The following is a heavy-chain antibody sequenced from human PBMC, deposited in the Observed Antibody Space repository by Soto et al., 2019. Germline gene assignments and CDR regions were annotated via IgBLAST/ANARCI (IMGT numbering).Heavy chain of an antibody. J-gene: IGHJ4*02. CDR1: GFTFSSYA. CDR3: AKDVGYCSGGSCPYFDY. D-gene: IGHD2-15*01. Sequence: GGSLRLSCAASGFTFSSYAMSWVRQAPGKGLEWVSAISGSGGSTYYADSVKGRFTISRDNSKNTLYLQMNSLRAEDTAVYYCAKDVGYCSGGSCPYFDYWGRGTRVTVSS. CDR2: ISGSGGST. V-gene: IGHV3-23*01.